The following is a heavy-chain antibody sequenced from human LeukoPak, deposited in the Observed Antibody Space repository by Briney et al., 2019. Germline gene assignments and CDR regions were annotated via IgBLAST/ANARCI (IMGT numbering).Heavy chain of an antibody. V-gene: IGHV3-72*01. CDR1: GFIISDDH. J-gene: IGHJ3*01. CDR2: TRDRARSYRT. CDR3: ARDGAEGDDSAFDV. Sequence: GGSLRLSCAASGFIISDDHMDWVRQAPGKGLEWVGRTRDRARSYRTQYAPSVEDRFSISRDESKNSVFLQMNSLQPEDTAVYYCARDGAEGDDSAFDVRGQGTMATVSS. D-gene: IGHD2-21*01.